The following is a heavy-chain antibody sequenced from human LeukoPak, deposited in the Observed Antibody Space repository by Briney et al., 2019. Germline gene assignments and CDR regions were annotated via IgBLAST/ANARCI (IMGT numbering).Heavy chain of an antibody. D-gene: IGHD3-10*01. J-gene: IGHJ6*03. Sequence: ASVKVSCKASGYTFTSYYIHWVRQAPGQGLEWMGLINPSGGSTNYAQKFQGRVTMTRDTSTSTVYMELSSLRSEDTAVYYCARGPSITMVRGGQWYYYMDVWGKGTTVTVSS. V-gene: IGHV1-46*01. CDR1: GYTFTSYY. CDR2: INPSGGST. CDR3: ARGPSITMVRGGQWYYYMDV.